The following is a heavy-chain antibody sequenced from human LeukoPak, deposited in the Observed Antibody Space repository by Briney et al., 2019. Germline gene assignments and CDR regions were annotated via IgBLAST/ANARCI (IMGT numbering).Heavy chain of an antibody. D-gene: IGHD3-22*01. CDR1: GFTFNSYA. CDR3: AKSWNYYDSSGDDALDI. Sequence: PGGSLRLSCAASGFTFNSYAMHWFRQAPGKGLEWVALIRYDGSKKYYADSVKGRFTISRDNSKNTLYLQINSLRVEDTAVYYCAKSWNYYDSSGDDALDIWGQGTMVTVSS. V-gene: IGHV3-30*02. CDR2: IRYDGSKK. J-gene: IGHJ3*02.